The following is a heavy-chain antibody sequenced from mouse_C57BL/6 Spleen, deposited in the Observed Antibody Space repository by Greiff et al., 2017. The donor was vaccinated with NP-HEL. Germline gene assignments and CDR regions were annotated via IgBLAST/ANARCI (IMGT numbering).Heavy chain of an antibody. CDR1: GFTFSDYG. CDR2: ISSGSSTI. CDR3: ARHYGSSYNFDY. V-gene: IGHV5-17*01. Sequence: EVKLMESGGGLVKPGGSLKLSCAASGFTFSDYGMHWVRQAPEKGLEWVAYISSGSSTIYYADTVKGRFTISRDNAKNTLFLQMTSLRSEDTAMYYCARHYGSSYNFDYWGQGTTLTVSS. D-gene: IGHD1-1*01. J-gene: IGHJ2*01.